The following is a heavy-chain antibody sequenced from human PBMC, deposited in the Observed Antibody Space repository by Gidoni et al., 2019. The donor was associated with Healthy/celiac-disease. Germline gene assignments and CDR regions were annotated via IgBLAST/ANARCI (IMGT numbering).Heavy chain of an antibody. V-gene: IGHV4-59*01. Sequence: QVQLQESGPGLVKPSETLSLTCTVSGGSISSYYWSWIRQPPGKGLEWIGYIYYSGSTNYNPSLKSRVTISVDTSKNQFSLKLSSVTAADTAVYYCARDRNNYYGSGSYYNDPVYYYYYGMDVWGQGTTVTVSS. CDR2: IYYSGST. CDR1: GGSISSYY. D-gene: IGHD3-10*01. CDR3: ARDRNNYYGSGSYYNDPVYYYYYGMDV. J-gene: IGHJ6*02.